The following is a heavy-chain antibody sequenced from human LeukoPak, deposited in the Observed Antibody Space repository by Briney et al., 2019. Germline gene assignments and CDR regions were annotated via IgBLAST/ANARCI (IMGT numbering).Heavy chain of an antibody. CDR2: IPYDGSNK. D-gene: IGHD2-15*01. V-gene: IGHV3-30*04. J-gene: IGHJ6*03. CDR1: GFTFSTYA. CDR3: ARAGYCSGGSCYSYYYYYMDV. Sequence: GGSLRLSCAASGFTFSTYAMHWVRQAPGKGLEWVAVIPYDGSNKYYADSVKGRFTISRENSKNRLYLQMNSLRAEDTAVYYCARAGYCSGGSCYSYYYYYMDVWGKGTTVTVSS.